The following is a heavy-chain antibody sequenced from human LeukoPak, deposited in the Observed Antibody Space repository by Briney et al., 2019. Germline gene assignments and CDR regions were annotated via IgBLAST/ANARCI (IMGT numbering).Heavy chain of an antibody. CDR1: KFAFSSYA. Sequence: GGSLRLSCAASKFAFSSYAMSWVRQAPGKGLEWVSAISGGGGNTYYADSVKGRFTISRDNSKNTLYLQMNSPRAEDTAVYYCGKNRYSGSLSPFDIWGQGTMVTVSS. CDR3: GKNRYSGSLSPFDI. D-gene: IGHD1-26*01. V-gene: IGHV3-23*01. CDR2: ISGGGGNT. J-gene: IGHJ3*02.